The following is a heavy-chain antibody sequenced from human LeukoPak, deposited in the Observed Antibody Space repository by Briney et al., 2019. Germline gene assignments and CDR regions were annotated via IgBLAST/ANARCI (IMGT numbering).Heavy chain of an antibody. Sequence: SETLSLTCAVYGGSFSGYYWSWIRQPPGKGRGWCGEINHSGSTNDNPSLNSRVTISVDTSKNQFSLKLSPVTAADTAVYYCARAPGGGYSYGYRFVAFDYWGQGTLVTVSS. CDR3: ARAPGGGYSYGYRFVAFDY. CDR1: GGSFSGYY. D-gene: IGHD5-18*01. J-gene: IGHJ4*02. V-gene: IGHV4-34*01. CDR2: INHSGST.